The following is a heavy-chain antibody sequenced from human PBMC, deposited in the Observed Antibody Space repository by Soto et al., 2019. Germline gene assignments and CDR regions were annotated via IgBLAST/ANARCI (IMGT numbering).Heavy chain of an antibody. V-gene: IGHV3-15*01. J-gene: IGHJ4*02. CDR1: GFTFTDAW. CDR3: SSRLLGFSAYGSLR. CDR2: IKTKTEGGTT. D-gene: IGHD5-12*01. Sequence: EVQLVEAGGGLVKPGGSLRLSCTVSGFTFTDAWMNWVRQAPGKGLEWVGRIKTKTEGGTTDYAAPVRGRFTISRDDSKNTLYLQMSSLKTEDTAVYYCSSRLLGFSAYGSLRWGQGTLVTVSS.